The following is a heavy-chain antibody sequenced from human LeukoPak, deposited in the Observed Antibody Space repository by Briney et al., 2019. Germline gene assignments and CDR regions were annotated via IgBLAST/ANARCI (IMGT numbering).Heavy chain of an antibody. J-gene: IGHJ3*02. CDR2: INPNSGGT. D-gene: IGHD3-16*01. V-gene: IGHV1-2*04. Sequence: ASVKVSCKASGYTFTSYDINWLRQASGQGLEWMGWINPNSGGTNYAQKFQGWVTMTRDTSINTAYMELSRLQSDDTADDTAVYYCARGGSGEALDIWGRGTMVTVSS. CDR1: GYTFTSYD. CDR3: ARGGSGEALDI.